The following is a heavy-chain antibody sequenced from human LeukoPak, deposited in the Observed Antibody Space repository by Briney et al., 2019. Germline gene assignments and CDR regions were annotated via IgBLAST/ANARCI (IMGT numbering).Heavy chain of an antibody. D-gene: IGHD3-10*01. Sequence: PGGSLRLSCAASGFTFSKYAMSWVRQAPGKGLEWVSTVNDRGTGTYYADSVKGRFTISRDNSKSTLSLQMNSLRAEDTAVYYCAKDLHYYGSGSYYNFDYWGQGTLVTVSS. CDR1: GFTFSKYA. CDR3: AKDLHYYGSGSYYNFDY. J-gene: IGHJ4*02. CDR2: VNDRGTGT. V-gene: IGHV3-23*01.